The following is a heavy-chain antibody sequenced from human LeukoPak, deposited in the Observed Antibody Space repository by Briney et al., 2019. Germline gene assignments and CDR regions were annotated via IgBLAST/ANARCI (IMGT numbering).Heavy chain of an antibody. D-gene: IGHD6-13*01. CDR1: GFTFSSYA. V-gene: IGHV3-30*01. CDR3: ARDPAGSSWHFDY. J-gene: IGHJ4*02. Sequence: GGSLRLSCAASGFTFSSYAMHWVRQAPGKGLEWVAVISYDGSKKYYADSVKGRFTISRDNSKNTLYLQMNSLRAEDTAVYYCARDPAGSSWHFDYWGQGTLVTVSS. CDR2: ISYDGSKK.